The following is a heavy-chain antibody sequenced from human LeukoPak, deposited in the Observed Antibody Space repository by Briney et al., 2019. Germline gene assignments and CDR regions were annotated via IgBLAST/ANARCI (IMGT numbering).Heavy chain of an antibody. CDR3: ATGAVAARVVTAPIKF. Sequence: GGSLRLSCAASGLTFNNYAMTWARHAPGGGRQWVSSISGSGGSSFYADCVKGRFTISRDNSKNTLYLQVSSLTADDTAIYYCATGAVAARVVTAPIKFWGQGTLVTVSS. CDR2: ISGSGGSS. V-gene: IGHV3-23*01. J-gene: IGHJ4*02. CDR1: GLTFNNYA. D-gene: IGHD2-21*02.